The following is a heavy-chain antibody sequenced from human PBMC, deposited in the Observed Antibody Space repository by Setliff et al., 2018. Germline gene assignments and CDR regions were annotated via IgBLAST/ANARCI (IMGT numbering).Heavy chain of an antibody. CDR3: ARIRFGELYLDV. CDR2: IDWDDDK. CDR1: GFSLSTGGMC. D-gene: IGHD3-10*01. J-gene: IGHJ6*03. V-gene: IGHV2-70*11. Sequence: SGPTLVNPTQTLTLTCTFSGFSLSTGGMCVSWICQPPGKALEWLARIDWDDDKYYSTSLKTRLTISKDTSKNQVVLTMTNMDPVDTATYYCARIRFGELYLDVWGKGTTVTVSS.